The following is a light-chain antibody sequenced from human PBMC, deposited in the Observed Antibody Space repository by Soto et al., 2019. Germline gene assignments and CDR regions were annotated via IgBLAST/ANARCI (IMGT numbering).Light chain of an antibody. J-gene: IGKJ4*01. CDR1: QNIDRY. CDR3: QQSYSTPPT. Sequence: DIQMTQSPSSLSTSVGDRVTITCRASQNIDRYLHWYQERPGEAPKLLIYGASGLHSGVPSRFTGSGSGTIFTLIISSLQPEDSATYYCQQSYSTPPTFGGGTKVEI. CDR2: GAS. V-gene: IGKV1-39*01.